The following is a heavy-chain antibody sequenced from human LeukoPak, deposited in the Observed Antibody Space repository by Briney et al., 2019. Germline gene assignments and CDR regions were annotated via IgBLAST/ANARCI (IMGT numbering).Heavy chain of an antibody. CDR3: ARAGSSGWYVNY. Sequence: SETLSLTCTVSGGSISSGDYYWSWIRQPPGKGLGWIGYIYYSGSTYYNPSLKSRVTISVDTSKNQFSLKLSSVTAADTAVYYCARAGSSGWYVNYWGQGTLVTVSS. CDR1: GGSISSGDYY. V-gene: IGHV4-30-4*08. CDR2: IYYSGST. D-gene: IGHD6-19*01. J-gene: IGHJ4*02.